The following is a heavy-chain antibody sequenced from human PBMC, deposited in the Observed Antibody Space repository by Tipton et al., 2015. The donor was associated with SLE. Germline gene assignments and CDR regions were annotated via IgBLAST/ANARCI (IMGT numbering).Heavy chain of an antibody. CDR3: ARLGRYFYSHWYFDL. J-gene: IGHJ2*01. Sequence: LRLSCTVSGGSISSYYWSWIRQPPGKGLEWIGYIYYSGSTNYNPSLKSRVTISVDTSTNQFSLKLSAVTAADTAVYFCARLGRYFYSHWYFDLWGRGTVVTVSS. CDR2: IYYSGST. CDR1: GGSISSYY. V-gene: IGHV4-59*08. D-gene: IGHD2-21*02.